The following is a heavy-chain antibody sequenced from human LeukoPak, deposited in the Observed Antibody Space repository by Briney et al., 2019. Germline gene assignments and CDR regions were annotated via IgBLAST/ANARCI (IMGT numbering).Heavy chain of an antibody. J-gene: IGHJ5*02. CDR3: ARGAHVRMYDSNHNCFDP. V-gene: IGHV1-46*01. CDR2: INPSGGRT. D-gene: IGHD3-22*01. CDR1: GYTFTSYY. Sequence: ASVKVSCKASGYTFTSYYIYWMRQAHGHGLDWMGIINPSGGRTNYAHKFQGRVTMTRDMSTSTVYMELSSLRSEDTAVYYCARGAHVRMYDSNHNCFDPWGQGTLVTVSS.